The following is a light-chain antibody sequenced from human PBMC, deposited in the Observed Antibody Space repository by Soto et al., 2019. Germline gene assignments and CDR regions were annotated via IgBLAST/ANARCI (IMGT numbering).Light chain of an antibody. CDR3: QQYYSTPPLT. V-gene: IGKV4-1*01. CDR2: WAS. Sequence: DIVMTQSPDSLAVSLGERATINCKSSQSVLYSSNNKNYLAWYQQKPGQPPKLLIYWASTLESGVHDRFSGSWSGTDFTLTISSLQAEDVAVYYCQQYYSTPPLTFGGGTKVEIK. CDR1: QSVLYSSNNKNY. J-gene: IGKJ4*01.